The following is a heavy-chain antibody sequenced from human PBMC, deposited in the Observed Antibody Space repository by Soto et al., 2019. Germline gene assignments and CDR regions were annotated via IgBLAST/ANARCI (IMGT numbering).Heavy chain of an antibody. J-gene: IGHJ3*02. V-gene: IGHV3-13*05. CDR1: GFTFSSYE. CDR2: IGTAGDP. Sequence: GGSLRLSCAASGFTFSSYEMNWVRQAPGKGLEWVSAIGTAGDPYYPGSVKGRFTISRENAKNSLYLQMNSLRAGDTAVYYCARGSRSPGAFDIWGQGTMVTVSS. CDR3: ARGSRSPGAFDI. D-gene: IGHD1-26*01.